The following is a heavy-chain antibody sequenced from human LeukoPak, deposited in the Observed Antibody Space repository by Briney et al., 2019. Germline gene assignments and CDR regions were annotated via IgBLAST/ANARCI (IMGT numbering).Heavy chain of an antibody. J-gene: IGHJ3*02. CDR3: AKHLLVGGTRGAYAFDI. CDR2: ISGITTNT. V-gene: IGHV3-23*01. CDR1: GFTFSNYA. Sequence: GGSLRLSCAASGFTFSNYAMSWVRQAPGKGLEWVSLISGITTNTYYADSVKGRFTISRDNSKNTLVLQMNSLRAEDAAGYYCAKHLLVGGTRGAYAFDIWGRGTMVTVSS. D-gene: IGHD1-26*01.